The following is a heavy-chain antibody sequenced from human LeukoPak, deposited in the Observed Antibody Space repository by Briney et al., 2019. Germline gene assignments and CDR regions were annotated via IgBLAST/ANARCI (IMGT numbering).Heavy chain of an antibody. J-gene: IGHJ5*02. CDR3: AREGVDYYDGGNWFDP. D-gene: IGHD3-22*01. Sequence: SETLSLTCAVSGGSISSNSYYWGWIRQPPGKGLEWIGSIYYSGSTYYNPSLKSRVTISVDTSKNQFSPKLSSVTAADTAVYYCAREGVDYYDGGNWFDPWGQGTLVTVSS. CDR2: IYYSGST. CDR1: GGSISSNSYY. V-gene: IGHV4-39*07.